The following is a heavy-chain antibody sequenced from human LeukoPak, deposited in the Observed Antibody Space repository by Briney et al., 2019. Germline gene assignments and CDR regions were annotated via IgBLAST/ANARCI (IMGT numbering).Heavy chain of an antibody. J-gene: IGHJ4*02. CDR1: GGSISSYY. V-gene: IGHV4-59*01. D-gene: IGHD1-20*01. CDR2: IYYSGST. CDR3: ARGTKGMTGAPSDY. Sequence: PSETLSLTCTVSGGSISSYYWSWIRQPPGKGLEWIGYIYYSGSTNYNPSLKSRVTISVDTSKNQFSLKLSSVTAADTAVYYCARGTKGMTGAPSDYWGQGTLVTVSS.